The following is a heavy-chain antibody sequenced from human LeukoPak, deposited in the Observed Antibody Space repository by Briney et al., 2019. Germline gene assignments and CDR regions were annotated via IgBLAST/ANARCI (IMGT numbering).Heavy chain of an antibody. CDR1: GGSISSSNYY. CDR3: ARVCSSTSCFYYYYMDV. D-gene: IGHD2-2*01. Sequence: SETLSLTCTVSGGSISSSNYYWGWIRQPPGKGPEWIGSIYYSGSTYYNPSLTSRVTISVDTSKNQFSLKLSSVTAADTAVYYCARVCSSTSCFYYYYMDVWGKGTTVTVSS. V-gene: IGHV4-39*07. J-gene: IGHJ6*03. CDR2: IYYSGST.